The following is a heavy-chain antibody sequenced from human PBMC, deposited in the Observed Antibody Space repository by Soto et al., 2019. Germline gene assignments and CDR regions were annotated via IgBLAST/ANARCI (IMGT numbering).Heavy chain of an antibody. D-gene: IGHD3-10*01. V-gene: IGHV4-59*08. CDR3: ARLGVIGEYGSGSYFIGPVDY. CDR2: IYYSGST. J-gene: IGHJ4*02. CDR1: GGSISSYY. Sequence: SGTLSLTCTVSGGSISSYYWSWIRQPPGKGLEWIGYIYYSGSTNYNPSLKSRVTISVDTSKNQFSLKLSSVTAADTAVYYCARLGVIGEYGSGSYFIGPVDYWGQGTLVTVSS.